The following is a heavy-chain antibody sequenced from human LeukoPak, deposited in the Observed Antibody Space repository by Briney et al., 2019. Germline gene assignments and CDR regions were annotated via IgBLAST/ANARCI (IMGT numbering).Heavy chain of an antibody. V-gene: IGHV3-66*01. D-gene: IGHD6-19*01. Sequence: GGSLRLSCAASGFTVSSSSMNWVRLGPGTGLEWVSVISSDGNTYYADSVKGRFTISRDNSRNTLSLQMHGLRADDTAVYYCARGQEQFSSPWQWGPRRKNFYYYGMDVWGQGTTVTVSS. J-gene: IGHJ6*02. CDR1: GFTVSSSS. CDR3: ARGQEQFSSPWQWGPRRKNFYYYGMDV. CDR2: ISSDGNT.